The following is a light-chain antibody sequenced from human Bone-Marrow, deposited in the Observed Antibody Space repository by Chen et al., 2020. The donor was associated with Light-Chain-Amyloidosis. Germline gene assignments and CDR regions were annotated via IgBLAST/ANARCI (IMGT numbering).Light chain of an antibody. CDR1: QSLRHINGYTY. Sequence: IALNQSLLSLSVSPGETASISCTASQSLRHINGYTYLDWYLQRPGQSPQLLIYLAFNRAPGVPDRFSATGAGAEFTLRINKVEAEDVGVYYCMEALQTPHYSFGRGTKLEIK. V-gene: IGKV2-28*01. CDR3: MEALQTPHYS. CDR2: LAF. J-gene: IGKJ2*01.